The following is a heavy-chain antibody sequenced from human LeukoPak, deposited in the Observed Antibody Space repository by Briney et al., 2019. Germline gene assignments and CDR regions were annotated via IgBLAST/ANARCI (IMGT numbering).Heavy chain of an antibody. CDR2: INHSGST. V-gene: IGHV4-34*01. J-gene: IGHJ4*02. CDR1: GGSFSGYY. Sequence: PSETLSLTCAVYGGSFSGYYWSWIRQPPGKGLEWIGEINHSGSTNYNPSLKSRVTISVDTSKNQFSLKLSSVTAADTAVYYCARGSTHPQGYFDYWGQGTLVTVSS. CDR3: ARGSTHPQGYFDY.